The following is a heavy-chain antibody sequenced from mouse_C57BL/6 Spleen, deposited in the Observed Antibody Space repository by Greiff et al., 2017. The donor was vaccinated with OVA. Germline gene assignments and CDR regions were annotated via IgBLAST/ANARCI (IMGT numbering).Heavy chain of an antibody. CDR2: IDPSDSYT. Sequence: VQLQQPGAELVKPGASVKLSCKASGYTFTSYWMQWVKQRPGQGLEWIGEIDPSDSYTNYNQKFKGKATLTVDTSSSTAYMQLSSLTSEDSAVYYCASSRTAQATKYYYAMDYWGQGTSVTVSS. CDR3: ASSRTAQATKYYYAMDY. V-gene: IGHV1-50*01. CDR1: GYTFTSYW. D-gene: IGHD3-2*02. J-gene: IGHJ4*01.